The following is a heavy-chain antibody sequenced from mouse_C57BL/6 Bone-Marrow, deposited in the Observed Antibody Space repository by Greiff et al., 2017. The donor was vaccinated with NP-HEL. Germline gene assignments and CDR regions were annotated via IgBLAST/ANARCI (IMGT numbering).Heavy chain of an antibody. Sequence: EVKLMESGPELVKPGASVKISCKASGYSFTGYYMHWVKQSHGNILDWIGYIYPYNGVSSYNQKFKGKATLTVDRSSSTAYMELRILTSEDSAVYYCAIEGTTVVAPFDYWGQGTTLTVSS. V-gene: IGHV1-31*01. CDR2: IYPYNGVS. CDR3: AIEGTTVVAPFDY. CDR1: GYSFTGYY. D-gene: IGHD1-1*01. J-gene: IGHJ2*01.